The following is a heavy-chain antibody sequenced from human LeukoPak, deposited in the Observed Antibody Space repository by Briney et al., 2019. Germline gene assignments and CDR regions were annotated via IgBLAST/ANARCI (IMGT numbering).Heavy chain of an antibody. CDR3: ARDHCSSTSCYTPLNWFDP. J-gene: IGHJ5*02. CDR2: IYYSGST. V-gene: IGHV4-31*03. D-gene: IGHD2-2*02. CDR1: GGSISSGGYY. Sequence: SETLSLTCTVSGGSISSGGYYWSWIRQHPGKGLERIGYIYYSGSTYYNPSLKSRVTISVDTSKNQFSLKLSSVTAADTAVYYCARDHCSSTSCYTPLNWFDPWGQGTLVTVSS.